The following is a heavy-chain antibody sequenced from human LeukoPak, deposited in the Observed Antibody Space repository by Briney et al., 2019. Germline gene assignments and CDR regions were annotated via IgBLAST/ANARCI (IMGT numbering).Heavy chain of an antibody. CDR1: GGSISSYY. V-gene: IGHV4-59*12. D-gene: IGHD3-3*01. Sequence: SETLSLTCTVSGGSISSYYWSWIRQPPGKGLEWIGYIYYSGSTNYNPSLKSRVTISVDTSKNQFSLKLSSVTAADTAVYYCARLGYYDFWSGYRDYWGQGTLVTVSS. CDR2: IYYSGST. J-gene: IGHJ4*02. CDR3: ARLGYYDFWSGYRDY.